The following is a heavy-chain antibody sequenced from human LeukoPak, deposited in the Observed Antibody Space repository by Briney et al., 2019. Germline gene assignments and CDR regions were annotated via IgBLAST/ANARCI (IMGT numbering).Heavy chain of an antibody. D-gene: IGHD3-22*01. J-gene: IGHJ4*02. CDR3: ARDSGWGYYDSSGYYPKGNYFDY. CDR1: GFTFSDYY. CDR2: ISSSGSTI. Sequence: PGGSLRLSCAASGFTFSDYYMSWIRQAPGKGLEWVSYISSSGSTIYYADSVKGRFTISRDNAKNSLYLQMNSLRAEDMAVYYCARDSGWGYYDSSGYYPKGNYFDYWGQGTLVTVSS. V-gene: IGHV3-11*01.